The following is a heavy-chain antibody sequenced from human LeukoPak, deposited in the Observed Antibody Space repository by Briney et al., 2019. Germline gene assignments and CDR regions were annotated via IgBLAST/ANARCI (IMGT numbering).Heavy chain of an antibody. J-gene: IGHJ1*01. Sequence: GASVKVSCKASGYTFTSYYMHWVRQAPGQGLEWMRIINPSGGSTSYAQKFQGRVTMTRDTSTSTVYMELSSLRSEDTAVYYCARDLVGYCSGGSCNEAGYFQHWGQGTLVTVSS. CDR2: INPSGGST. CDR3: ARDLVGYCSGGSCNEAGYFQH. CDR1: GYTFTSYY. V-gene: IGHV1-46*01. D-gene: IGHD2-15*01.